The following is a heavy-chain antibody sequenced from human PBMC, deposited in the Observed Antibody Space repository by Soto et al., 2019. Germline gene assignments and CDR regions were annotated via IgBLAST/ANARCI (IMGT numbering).Heavy chain of an antibody. V-gene: IGHV1-8*01. J-gene: IGHJ6*03. CDR1: GYTFTSYD. D-gene: IGHD5-12*01. CDR3: ARGLAVATYYYYYMDA. CDR2: MNPNSGNT. Sequence: ASVKVSCKASGYTFTSYDINWVRQATGQGLEWMGWMNPNSGNTGYAQKFQGRVTMTRNTSISTAYMELSSLRSEDTAVYYCARGLAVATYYYYYMDAWGKGTTVTVSS.